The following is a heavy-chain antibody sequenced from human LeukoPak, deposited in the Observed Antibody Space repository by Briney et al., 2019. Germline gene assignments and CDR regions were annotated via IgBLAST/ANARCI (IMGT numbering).Heavy chain of an antibody. CDR2: ISTSGGT. CDR1: GDSMSGY. J-gene: IGHJ5*02. V-gene: IGHV4-4*07. D-gene: IGHD1-26*01. Sequence: TLSLTCTVSGDSMSGYWGWVRQPAGKGLEWIGRISTSGGTDYNPSLKSRITMSVDTSKNQFSLKLRSMTAADTAVYYCARSNSGSYGWFDPWGQGTLVTVSS. CDR3: ARSNSGSYGWFDP.